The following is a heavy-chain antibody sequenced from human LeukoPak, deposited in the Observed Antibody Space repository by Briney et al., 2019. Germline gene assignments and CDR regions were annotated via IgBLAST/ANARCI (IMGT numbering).Heavy chain of an antibody. CDR1: GGSLSGHY. D-gene: IGHD1-1*01. J-gene: IGHJ4*01. CDR3: SRGADMYKVGNY. Sequence: RSSETLSLTCAVYGGSLSGHYWTWIRQSPGKGLEWIGEIHPSGSTYFNPSLLSRVTISMDTSKNQFSLNLNSVTAADTATYYCSRGADMYKVGNYWGHGTLVTVSS. CDR2: IHPSGST. V-gene: IGHV4-34*01.